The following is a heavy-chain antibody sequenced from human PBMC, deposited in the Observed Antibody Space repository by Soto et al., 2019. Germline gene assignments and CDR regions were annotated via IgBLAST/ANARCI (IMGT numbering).Heavy chain of an antibody. D-gene: IGHD3-3*01. J-gene: IGHJ3*02. CDR1: GGSFSGYY. Sequence: SETLSLTCAVYGGSFSGYYWSWIRQPPGKGLEWIGEINHSGSTNYNPSLKSRVTISVDTSKNQFSLKLSSVTAADTAVYYCARAIFGVVENAFDIWGQGTMVTVSS. CDR2: INHSGST. V-gene: IGHV4-34*01. CDR3: ARAIFGVVENAFDI.